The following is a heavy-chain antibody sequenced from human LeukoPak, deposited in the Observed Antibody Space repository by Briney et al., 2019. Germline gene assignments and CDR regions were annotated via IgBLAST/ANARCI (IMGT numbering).Heavy chain of an antibody. D-gene: IGHD6-19*01. J-gene: IGHJ4*02. Sequence: SGPALVKPTQTLTLTCTFSGFSLSTSGMCVSWIRQPPGKALEWLARVDWDDDKYYSTSLKTRLTISKDTSKNQVVLTMTNMDPVDTATYYCAQSNSHSSGYYYMDWGQGTLVTVSS. V-gene: IGHV2-70*11. CDR2: VDWDDDK. CDR3: AQSNSHSSGYYYMD. CDR1: GFSLSTSGMC.